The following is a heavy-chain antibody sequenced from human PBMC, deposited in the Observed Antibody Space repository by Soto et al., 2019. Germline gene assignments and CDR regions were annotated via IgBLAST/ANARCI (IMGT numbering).Heavy chain of an antibody. CDR3: ARDAAVPGEADRFDY. Sequence: SETLSLTCSVSGDSIKSNVWWSWVRQSPGKALEWIGEVFHKGITNYNPSLWGRVTMSVDKANNQFSLMLTSVTAADTGIYYCARDAAVPGEADRFDYWGQGILVTSPQ. CDR2: VFHKGIT. D-gene: IGHD6-19*01. J-gene: IGHJ4*02. CDR1: GDSIKSNVW. V-gene: IGHV4-4*02.